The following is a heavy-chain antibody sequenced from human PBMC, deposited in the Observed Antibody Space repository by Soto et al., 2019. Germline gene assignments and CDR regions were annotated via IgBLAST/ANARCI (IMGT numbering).Heavy chain of an antibody. Sequence: EVQLLESGGGLVQPGGSLRLSCAASGFTFSTYAINWVRQTPGKGLEWVSGIAPNGAGTYADSVKGRFTLSRDNSKNMVYLQLNSLRAEETAMYYCTKRDCSSGNCAGFDYWGQGTLVTVTS. CDR1: GFTFSTYA. CDR3: TKRDCSSGNCAGFDY. CDR2: IAPNGAGT. D-gene: IGHD2-15*01. J-gene: IGHJ4*02. V-gene: IGHV3-23*01.